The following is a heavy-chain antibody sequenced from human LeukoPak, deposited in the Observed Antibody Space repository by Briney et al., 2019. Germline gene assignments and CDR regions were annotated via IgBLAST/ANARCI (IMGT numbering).Heavy chain of an antibody. Sequence: GGSLRLSCAASGIMFSSYAMSWVRQAPGKGLVWVSGISGSGAFTYYADSVKGRFTISRDNAKNSLYLQMSSLRAEDTAVYYCARRDRSSWEFDYWGQGTLVTVSS. J-gene: IGHJ4*02. CDR3: ARRDRSSWEFDY. V-gene: IGHV3-23*01. D-gene: IGHD6-13*01. CDR1: GIMFSSYA. CDR2: ISGSGAFT.